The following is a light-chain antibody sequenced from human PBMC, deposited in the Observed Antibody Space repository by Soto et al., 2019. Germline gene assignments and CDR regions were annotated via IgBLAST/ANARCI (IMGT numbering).Light chain of an antibody. CDR3: SSYKTSSTYV. CDR2: HVS. CDR1: SSDVGACNY. Sequence: SVLTQPASVSGSPGQSIAISCTGTSSDVGACNYVSWYQQHPGKAPKLMIYHVSNRPSGVSDRFSGSKSDNTASLTISGLQAEDEADYYCSSYKTSSTYVFGTGTKVTVL. J-gene: IGLJ1*01. V-gene: IGLV2-14*03.